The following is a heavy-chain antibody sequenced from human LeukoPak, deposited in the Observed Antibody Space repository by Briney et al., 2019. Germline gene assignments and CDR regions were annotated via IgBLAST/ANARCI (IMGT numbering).Heavy chain of an antibody. CDR1: GYTFTSYG. Sequence: ASVKVSCEASGYTFTSYGISWVRQAPGQGLEWMGWISAYNGNTNYAQKLQGRVTMTTDTSTSTAYMELSSLRSEDTAVYYCARGPRIAVAGTEPQDAFDIWGQGTMVTASS. CDR3: ARGPRIAVAGTEPQDAFDI. CDR2: ISAYNGNT. V-gene: IGHV1-18*01. D-gene: IGHD6-19*01. J-gene: IGHJ3*02.